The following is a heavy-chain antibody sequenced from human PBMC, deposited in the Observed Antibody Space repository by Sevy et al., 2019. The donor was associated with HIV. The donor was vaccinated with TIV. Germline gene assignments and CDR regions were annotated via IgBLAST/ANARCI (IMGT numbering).Heavy chain of an antibody. CDR1: GFTFRNYA. J-gene: IGHJ6*02. CDR3: VKDPDYDFWRGDYGMDV. CDR2: ISSDGGGT. Sequence: GGSLRLSCSASGFTFRNYAMNWVRQAPGKGLKYVSAISSDGGGTYYADSVRGRFTISRDNSKNTLYLQMRSLRVEDTAVYYCVKDPDYDFWRGDYGMDVWGQGITVTVSS. D-gene: IGHD3-3*01. V-gene: IGHV3-64D*06.